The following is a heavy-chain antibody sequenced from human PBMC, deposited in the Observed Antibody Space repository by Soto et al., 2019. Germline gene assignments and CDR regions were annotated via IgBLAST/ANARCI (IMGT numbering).Heavy chain of an antibody. J-gene: IGHJ4*02. Sequence: QVPLVQSGAEVKKPGASVKVSCKAFGFIFNNYAISWVRQAPGQGLERMGWISANSGNTNYAQKLQGRVTMTTDTSTSTAYMELRSRRSDDTAVYYCATAGNYDSSGRDFWGQGTLVTVSS. CDR3: ATAGNYDSSGRDF. CDR2: ISANSGNT. CDR1: GFIFNNYA. D-gene: IGHD3-22*01. V-gene: IGHV1-18*04.